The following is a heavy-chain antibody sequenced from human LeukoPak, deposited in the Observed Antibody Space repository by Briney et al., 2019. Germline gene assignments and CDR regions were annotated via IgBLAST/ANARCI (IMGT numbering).Heavy chain of an antibody. V-gene: IGHV4-4*07. J-gene: IGHJ5*02. CDR1: GGSISSYH. CDR3: ARSPHYDFWSGYFP. Sequence: PETLSLTCTVSGGSISSYHGSWIRQPAGKGLEWIGRIYTSGSTNYNASLKSRVTMSVATSKNQFSLKLSSVTAADTAVYYCARSPHYDFWSGYFPWGQGTLVTVSS. CDR2: IYTSGST. D-gene: IGHD3-3*01.